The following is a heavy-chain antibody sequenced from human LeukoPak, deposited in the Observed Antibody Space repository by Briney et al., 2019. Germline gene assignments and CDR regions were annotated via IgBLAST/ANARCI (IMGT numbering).Heavy chain of an antibody. CDR1: GITFSSYW. CDR3: ARAPSEIGGYYPEYFRH. V-gene: IGHV3-74*01. J-gene: IGHJ1*01. Sequence: PGGSLRLSCAASGITFSSYWMHWVRQARGKGLVWVSRIKSDGRTNYADSVKGRFTISRDNAKNTVSLQMNSLRAEDTGVYYCARAPSEIGGYYPEYFRHWGQGTLVTVSS. D-gene: IGHD3-22*01. CDR2: IKSDGRT.